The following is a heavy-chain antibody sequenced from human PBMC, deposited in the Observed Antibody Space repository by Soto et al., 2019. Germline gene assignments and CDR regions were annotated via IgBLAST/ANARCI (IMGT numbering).Heavy chain of an antibody. CDR3: ARGGRIYCSSTSCYALGPWFDP. Sequence: TLSLTCTVSGGSISSGDYYWSWIRQPPGKGLEWIGYIYYSGSTYYNPSLKSRVTISVDTSKNQFSLKLSSVTAADTAVYYCARGGRIYCSSTSCYALGPWFDPWGQGTLVTVSS. V-gene: IGHV4-30-4*01. CDR1: GGSISSGDYY. CDR2: IYYSGST. D-gene: IGHD2-2*01. J-gene: IGHJ5*02.